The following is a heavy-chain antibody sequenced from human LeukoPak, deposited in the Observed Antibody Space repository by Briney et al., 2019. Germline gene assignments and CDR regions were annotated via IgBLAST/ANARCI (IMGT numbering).Heavy chain of an antibody. J-gene: IGHJ5*02. D-gene: IGHD3-3*01. CDR2: IIPIFGTA. CDR1: GGTFSSYA. Sequence: SVKVSCKVSGGTFSSYAISWVRQAPGQGREWMGGIIPIFGTANYAQKFQGRVTITADESTSTAYMELSSLRSEDTAVYYCAKVTIFGVVTSGWFDPWGQGTLVTVSS. V-gene: IGHV1-69*13. CDR3: AKVTIFGVVTSGWFDP.